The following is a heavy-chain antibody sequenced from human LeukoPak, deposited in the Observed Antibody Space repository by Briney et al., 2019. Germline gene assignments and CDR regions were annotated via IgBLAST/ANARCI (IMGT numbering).Heavy chain of an antibody. Sequence: PGGSLRLSCTASGFTFSTYAMNWVRQAPGKGLEWVSSISRTVENTYYADSVKGRFTISRDNSKNMVHLQMNSLRAEDTAVYYCARVPGGQYDFWSGYSERFDYWGQGTLVTVSS. V-gene: IGHV3-23*01. J-gene: IGHJ4*02. CDR1: GFTFSTYA. D-gene: IGHD3-3*01. CDR3: ARVPGGQYDFWSGYSERFDY. CDR2: ISRTVENT.